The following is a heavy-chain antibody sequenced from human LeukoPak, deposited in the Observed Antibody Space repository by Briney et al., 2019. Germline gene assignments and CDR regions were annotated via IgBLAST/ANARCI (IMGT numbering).Heavy chain of an antibody. Sequence: PGGSLRLSCAASGFTFSSYSMNWVRQAPGKGLEWVSYISSSSSTIYYADSVKGRFTISRDNAKNSLYLQMNSLRAEDTAVYYCAKPKTGKADDAFDIWGQGTMVTVSS. CDR2: ISSSSSTI. CDR3: AKPKTGKADDAFDI. D-gene: IGHD3-9*01. V-gene: IGHV3-48*01. J-gene: IGHJ3*02. CDR1: GFTFSSYS.